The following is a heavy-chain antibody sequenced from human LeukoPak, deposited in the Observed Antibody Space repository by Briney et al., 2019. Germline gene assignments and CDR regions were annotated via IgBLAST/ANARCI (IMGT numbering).Heavy chain of an antibody. CDR2: FDPEDGET. CDR3: VRFLPQKWELPGNWFDP. D-gene: IGHD1-26*01. V-gene: IGHV1-24*01. Sequence: GASVKVSCKVSGYTLTELSMHWVRQAPGKGLEWMGGFDPEDGETIYAQKFQGRVTMTEDTSTDTAYMELSSLRSEDTAVYYCVRFLPQKWELPGNWFDPWGQGTLVTVSS. CDR1: GYTLTELS. J-gene: IGHJ5*02.